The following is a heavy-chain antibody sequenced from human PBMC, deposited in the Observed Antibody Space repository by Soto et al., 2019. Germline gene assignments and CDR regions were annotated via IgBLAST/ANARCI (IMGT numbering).Heavy chain of an antibody. CDR1: GGSISSSSYY. D-gene: IGHD3-9*01. CDR2: IYYSGST. CDR3: ARHSTVRYFYWLSDAFDI. V-gene: IGHV4-39*01. J-gene: IGHJ3*02. Sequence: QLQLQESGPGLVKPSETLSLTCTVSGGSISSSSYYWGWIRQPPGKGLEWIGSIYYSGSTYYNPSLKSRVTISVATSKNQFSLKLSSVTAADTAVYYCARHSTVRYFYWLSDAFDIWGQGTMVTVSS.